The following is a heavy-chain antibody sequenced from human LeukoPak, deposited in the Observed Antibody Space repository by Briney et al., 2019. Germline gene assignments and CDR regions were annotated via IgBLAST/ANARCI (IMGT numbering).Heavy chain of an antibody. V-gene: IGHV4-34*01. CDR2: INHSGST. D-gene: IGHD3-22*01. CDR1: GGSFSGYD. J-gene: IGHJ4*02. Sequence: PSETLSLTCAVYGGSFSGYDWSWIRQPPGKGLEWIGEINHSGSTNYNPSLKSRVAISVDTSKNQFSLKLSSVTAADTAVYYCASPPMDYYDSSGYSLSDFWGQGALVTISS. CDR3: ASPPMDYYDSSGYSLSDF.